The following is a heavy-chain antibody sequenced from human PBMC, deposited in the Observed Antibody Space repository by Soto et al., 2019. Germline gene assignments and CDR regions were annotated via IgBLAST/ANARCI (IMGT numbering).Heavy chain of an antibody. CDR1: GDSISSSTYY. CDR2: MFYSGNT. J-gene: IGHJ3*02. D-gene: IGHD1-1*01. CDR3: ARSKVQLAPHAFDI. Sequence: SETLSLTCTVSGDSISSSTYYWGWIRQPPGKGLEWIGSMFYSGNTYYNPSLKSRVTLSIDTSKNQFSLKLNSVTAADTAVYYCARSKVQLAPHAFDIWGQGTMLTVSS. V-gene: IGHV4-39*01.